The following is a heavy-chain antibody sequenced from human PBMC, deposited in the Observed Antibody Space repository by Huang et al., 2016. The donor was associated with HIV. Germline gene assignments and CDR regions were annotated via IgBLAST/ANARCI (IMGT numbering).Heavy chain of an antibody. J-gene: IGHJ4*02. Sequence: QLQLQESGPGLVKPSETLSLTCTVSGGSISSSDYYWGWFRQPPGKGLEWIGGMYYNCGGIRLPAGSGLELCGIIYYSGYTYHHPSRKSRVTMSVDTSKNQFALKLSSVTAADTAVYYCARHLADDFWSGYSPSYYFDYWGQGTLVTVSS. CDR3: ARHLADDFWSGYSPSYYFDY. CDR2: MYYNCGGIRLPAGSGLELCGII. V-gene: IGHV4-39*01. CDR1: GGSISSSDYY. D-gene: IGHD3-3*01.